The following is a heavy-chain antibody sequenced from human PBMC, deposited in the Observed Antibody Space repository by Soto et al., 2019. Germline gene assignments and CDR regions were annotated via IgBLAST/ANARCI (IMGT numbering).Heavy chain of an antibody. CDR1: GGTFSTYG. CDR3: ASRERVDAFDV. V-gene: IGHV1-69*01. D-gene: IGHD1-26*01. J-gene: IGHJ3*01. Sequence: QVQLVQSGAEVKKPGSSVKVSCKASGGTFSTYGITWVRQASGQGLEWMGGIIPISGSIKFAQKLQGRLTIIPDESTSTVYMELSSLTSEDPAVYYCASRERVDAFDVWGQGTMVNVSS. CDR2: IIPISGSI.